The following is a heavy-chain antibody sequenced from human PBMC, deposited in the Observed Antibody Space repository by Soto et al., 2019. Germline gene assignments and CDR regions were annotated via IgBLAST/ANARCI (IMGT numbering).Heavy chain of an antibody. CDR1: GCSISETTW. CDR2: ISHSGSA. V-gene: IGHV4-4*02. D-gene: IGHD7-27*01. J-gene: IGHJ6*02. Sequence: PXETLSLTCTVSGCSISETTWWSWVRQPPGKGLEWIGDISHSGSANYNPSLKSRVTMSVDRSKNQISLILTSVTAADTAVYYCQLTRGGLFIMDVWGQGTTVTVSS. CDR3: QLTRGGLFIMDV.